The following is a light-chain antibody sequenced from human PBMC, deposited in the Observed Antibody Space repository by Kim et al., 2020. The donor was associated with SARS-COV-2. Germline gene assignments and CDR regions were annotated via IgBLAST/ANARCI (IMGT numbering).Light chain of an antibody. J-gene: IGKJ4*01. CDR3: QQYYKSPFT. V-gene: IGKV4-1*01. Sequence: AAINCKSSQTVLSSSNNMNYLAWYQQKPGQPPKLLIYWSSTRQSGIPDRFSGSGSGTDFTLTISSLQAEDVAVYFCQQYYKSPFTFGGGTKVDIK. CDR2: WSS. CDR1: QTVLSSSNNMNY.